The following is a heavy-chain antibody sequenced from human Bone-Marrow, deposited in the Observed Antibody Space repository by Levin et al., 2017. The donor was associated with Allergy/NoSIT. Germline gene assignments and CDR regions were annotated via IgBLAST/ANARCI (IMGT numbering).Heavy chain of an antibody. CDR1: GYTFTSDH. CDR3: ARERTGVAAPRRVHYYYYGMDV. D-gene: IGHD6-13*01. V-gene: IGHV1-46*01. J-gene: IGHJ6*02. Sequence: GESLKISCKASGYTFTSDHIHWVRQAPGQGLEWMGIINPSDGSTTYAQKFQGRVTMTRDTSTSTVYMELSSLRSEDTAVYYCARERTGVAAPRRVHYYYYGMDVWGQGTTVTVSS. CDR2: INPSDGST.